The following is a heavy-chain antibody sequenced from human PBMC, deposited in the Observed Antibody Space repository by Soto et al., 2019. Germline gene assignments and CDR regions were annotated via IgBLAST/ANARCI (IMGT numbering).Heavy chain of an antibody. J-gene: IGHJ6*02. CDR1: GFTFNNFG. CDR3: ARTSRRVVRATLESVIYTYSGMDV. D-gene: IGHD2-21*01. V-gene: IGHV3-33*01. Sequence: GGSLRLSCVASGFTFNNFGMHWIRQAPNKGLEWVAVIWFGEDDTSYADSVSGRFTISRDNSKNTLSLEMNNLRAGDTADYFCARTSRRVVRATLESVIYTYSGMDVWGQGTTVTVSS. CDR2: IWFGEDDT.